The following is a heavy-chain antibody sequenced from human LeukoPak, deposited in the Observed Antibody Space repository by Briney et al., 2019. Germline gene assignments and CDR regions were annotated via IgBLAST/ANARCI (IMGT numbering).Heavy chain of an antibody. CDR3: AMGLGYCSGGSCYYNWFDP. CDR2: IIPIFGTA. V-gene: IGHV1-69*01. J-gene: IGHJ5*02. CDR1: GGTFSSYA. D-gene: IGHD2-15*01. Sequence: AVKVSCKASGGTFSSYAISWVRQAPGQGLEWVGGIIPIFGTANYAQKFQGRVTITADESTSTAYMELSSLRSEDTAVYYCAMGLGYCSGGSCYYNWFDPWGQGTLVTVSS.